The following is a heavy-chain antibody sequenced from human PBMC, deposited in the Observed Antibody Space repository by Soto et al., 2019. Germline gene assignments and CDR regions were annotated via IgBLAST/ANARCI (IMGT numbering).Heavy chain of an antibody. V-gene: IGHV4-39*01. J-gene: IGHJ5*02. Sequence: SETLSLTCTVSGGSISSSSYYWGWIRQPPGKGLEWIGSIYYSGSTYYNPSLKSRVTISVDTSKNQFSLKLSSVTAADTAVYYCAAQYIAAADLNWFDPWGQGTLVTVS. CDR3: AAQYIAAADLNWFDP. CDR2: IYYSGST. D-gene: IGHD6-13*01. CDR1: GGSISSSSYY.